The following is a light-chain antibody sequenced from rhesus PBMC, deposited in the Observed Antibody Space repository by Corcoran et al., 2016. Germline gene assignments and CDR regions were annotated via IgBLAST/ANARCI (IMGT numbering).Light chain of an antibody. J-gene: IGKJ4*01. Sequence: DIQMTQSPSSLSESVGDKVTSTCHASQGSSSWLAWYQQKPGKAPKPLIYYASSLQSGVPSRLSGSGSWTDYTLTIRSLQTEDFSTYYCQQYYELPLTFGGVTKVEIK. CDR2: YAS. CDR1: QGSSSW. CDR3: QQYYELPLT. V-gene: IGKV1-19*01.